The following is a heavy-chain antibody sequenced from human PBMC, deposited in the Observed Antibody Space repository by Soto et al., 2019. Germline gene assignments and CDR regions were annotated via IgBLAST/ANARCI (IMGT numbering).Heavy chain of an antibody. D-gene: IGHD5-12*01. Sequence: PGGSLRLSCAASGFTFSDYYMSWIRQAPGKGLEWVSYISSSGSTIYYADAVKGRFTISRDNAKNSLYLQMNSLRAEDTAVYYCARDVDIVASPFDYWGQGTLVTAPQ. J-gene: IGHJ4*02. CDR2: ISSSGSTI. V-gene: IGHV3-11*01. CDR3: ARDVDIVASPFDY. CDR1: GFTFSDYY.